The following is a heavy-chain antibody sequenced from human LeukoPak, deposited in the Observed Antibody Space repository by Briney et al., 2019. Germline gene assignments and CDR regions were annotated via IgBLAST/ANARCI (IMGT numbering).Heavy chain of an antibody. CDR3: TRGERVVVAAYYYYDMDV. CDR2: ISANNGNT. J-gene: IGHJ6*02. V-gene: IGHV1-18*01. Sequence: ASVKVSCTASGYTFTSYGISWVRQAPGQGLEWMGWISANNGNTNYAQKLQGRVTMTTDTTTSTAYMELRSLRSDDTAVYYCTRGERVVVAAYYYYDMDVWGQGTTVTVSS. D-gene: IGHD2-15*01. CDR1: GYTFTSYG.